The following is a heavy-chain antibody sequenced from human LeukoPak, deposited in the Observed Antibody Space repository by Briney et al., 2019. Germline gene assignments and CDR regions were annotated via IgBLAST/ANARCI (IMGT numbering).Heavy chain of an antibody. CDR3: AREEVRRAVAGYFDN. CDR2: IIPIFGTA. CDR1: GGTFSSYA. D-gene: IGHD6-19*01. Sequence: SVKVSCKASGGTFSSYAISWVRQAPGQGLEWMGRIIPIFGTANYAQKFQGRVTITTDESTSTVYMELRSLRSDDTAVYYCAREEVRRAVAGYFDNWGQGTLVTVSS. V-gene: IGHV1-69*05. J-gene: IGHJ4*02.